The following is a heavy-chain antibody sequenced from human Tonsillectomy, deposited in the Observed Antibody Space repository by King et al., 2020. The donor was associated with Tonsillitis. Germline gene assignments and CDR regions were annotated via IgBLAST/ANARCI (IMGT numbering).Heavy chain of an antibody. CDR1: GGFISSDIHY. CDR2: IYSNGNT. Sequence: QLQESGPGLVKTSETLSLICTVSGGFISSDIHYWGWIRQPPGKGLEGIASIYSNGNTYYNPSLKSRVSISVDTSNNQFSLKVTSVTAADTAMYYCARVCGPMVGPCNWFDSWGRGTLVTVSS. D-gene: IGHD1-26*01. J-gene: IGHJ5*01. CDR3: ARVCGPMVGPCNWFDS. V-gene: IGHV4-39*01.